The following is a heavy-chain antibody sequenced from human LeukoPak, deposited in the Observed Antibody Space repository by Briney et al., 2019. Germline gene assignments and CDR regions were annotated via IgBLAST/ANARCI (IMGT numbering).Heavy chain of an antibody. CDR1: GYTFTGYY. CDR3: ARDPGYSSSRHLNWFDP. Sequence: ASVKVSCKASGYTFTGYYMHWVRQAPGQGLEWMGWINPNSGGTNYAQKFQGWVTMTRDTSTSTVYMELSSLRSEDTAVYYCARDPGYSSSRHLNWFDPWGQGTLVTVSS. D-gene: IGHD6-6*01. CDR2: INPNSGGT. J-gene: IGHJ5*02. V-gene: IGHV1-2*04.